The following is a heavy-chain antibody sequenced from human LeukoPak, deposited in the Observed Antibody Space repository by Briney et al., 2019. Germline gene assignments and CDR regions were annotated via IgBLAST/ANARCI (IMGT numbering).Heavy chain of an antibody. CDR2: ISSSSSYI. CDR1: GFTVSSNY. V-gene: IGHV3-21*01. CDR3: ARDKRRDDFWSGYYKAGLYFDL. D-gene: IGHD3-3*01. Sequence: GGSLRLSCAASGFTVSSNYMTWVRQAPGKGLEWVSSISSSSSYIYYADSVKGRFTISRDNAKNSLYLQMNSLRAEDTAVYYCARDKRRDDFWSGYYKAGLYFDLWGRGTLVTVSS. J-gene: IGHJ2*01.